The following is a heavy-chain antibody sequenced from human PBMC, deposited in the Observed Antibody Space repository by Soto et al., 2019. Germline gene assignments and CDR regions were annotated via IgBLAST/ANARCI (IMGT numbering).Heavy chain of an antibody. V-gene: IGHV3-23*01. CDR3: AKGASGSHANQFDY. D-gene: IGHD1-26*01. J-gene: IGHJ4*02. CDR1: GFTFGSYT. Sequence: GGSLRLSCAASGFTFGSYTMSWVRQAPGKRLEWVSSIGGYGDATFYADSVKGRFTISRDYSKLTMFLQMNGLRADDTAVYYCAKGASGSHANQFDYWGQGTQVTVSS. CDR2: IGGYGDAT.